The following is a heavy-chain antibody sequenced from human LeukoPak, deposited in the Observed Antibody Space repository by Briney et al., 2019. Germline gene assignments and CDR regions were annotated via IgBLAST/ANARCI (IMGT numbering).Heavy chain of an antibody. Sequence: SETQSLTCTVSGGSISSYYWSWIRQPPGKGLEWIGYIYYSGSTNYNPSLKSRVTISVDTSKNQFSLKLSSVTAADTAVYYCARHSMTTNQDFDYWGQGTLVTVSS. CDR2: IYYSGST. V-gene: IGHV4-59*08. D-gene: IGHD2/OR15-2a*01. J-gene: IGHJ4*02. CDR3: ARHSMTTNQDFDY. CDR1: GGSISSYY.